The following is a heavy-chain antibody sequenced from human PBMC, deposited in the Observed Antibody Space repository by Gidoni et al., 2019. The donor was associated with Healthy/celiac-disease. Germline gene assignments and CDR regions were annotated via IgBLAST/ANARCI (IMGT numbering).Heavy chain of an antibody. CDR3: AKLPSGGNAAMDV. V-gene: IGHV3-30*18. J-gene: IGHJ6*02. Sequence: QVQLVASGGGVVQPGRSLRLSCAASGFTFSSYGMHWVRQAPGKGLEWVAVISYDGSNKYYADSVKGRFTISRDNSKNTLYLQMNSLRAEDTAVYYCAKLPSGGNAAMDVWGQGTTVTVSS. CDR2: ISYDGSNK. CDR1: GFTFSSYG. D-gene: IGHD2-15*01.